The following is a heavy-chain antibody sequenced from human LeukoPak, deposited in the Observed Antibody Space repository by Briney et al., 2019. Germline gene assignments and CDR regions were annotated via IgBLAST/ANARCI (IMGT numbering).Heavy chain of an antibody. CDR3: ARDGRATVTQYYFDY. V-gene: IGHV4-59*01. D-gene: IGHD4-17*01. J-gene: IGHJ4*02. Sequence: PSETLSLTCTVSGGSISSYYWSWIRQPPGKGLEWIGYIYYSGSTNYNPSLKSRVTISVDTSKNQFSRKLSSVTAADTAVYYCARDGRATVTQYYFDYWGQGTLVTVSS. CDR1: GGSISSYY. CDR2: IYYSGST.